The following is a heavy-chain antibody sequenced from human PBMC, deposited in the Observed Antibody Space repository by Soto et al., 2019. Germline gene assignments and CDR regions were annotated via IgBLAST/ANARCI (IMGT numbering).Heavy chain of an antibody. CDR3: AKGPTVFGAVISFDYYYGMYV. Sequence: GGSLRLSCTASGFTFSSSAMSWVRQAPGRGLEWVSGISGSGAGTYYADSVKGRFTISRDNSKDTLYLQMSGLRAEDAAVYYCAKGPTVFGAVISFDYYYGMYVWGQGTPVTVSS. J-gene: IGHJ6*02. D-gene: IGHD3-3*01. CDR2: ISGSGAGT. V-gene: IGHV3-23*01. CDR1: GFTFSSSA.